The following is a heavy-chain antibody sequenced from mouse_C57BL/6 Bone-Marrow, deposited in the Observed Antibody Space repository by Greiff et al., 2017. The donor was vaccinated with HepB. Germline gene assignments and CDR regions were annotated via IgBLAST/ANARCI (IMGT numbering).Heavy chain of an antibody. CDR1: GFNIKDDY. J-gene: IGHJ3*01. V-gene: IGHV14-4*01. D-gene: IGHD2-12*01. CDR3: TTDYTAY. CDR2: IDPENGDT. Sequence: VQLKESGAELVRPGASVKLSCTASGFNIKDDYMHWVKQRPEQGLEWIGWIDPENGDTEYASKFQGKATITADTSSNTAYLQLSSLTSEDTAVYYCTTDYTAYWGQGTLVTVSA.